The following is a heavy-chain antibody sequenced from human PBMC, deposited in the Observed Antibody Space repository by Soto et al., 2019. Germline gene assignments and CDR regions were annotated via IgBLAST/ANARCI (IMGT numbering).Heavy chain of an antibody. J-gene: IGHJ4*02. CDR3: ARAMTPVTTFDY. Sequence: QLQLQESGSGLVKPSQTRSLTCAVSGGYISSGGYSWSWIRQPPGKGLECIGYIYHSGSTYYNPSLKSRVTISVDRSKNQFSLKLTSVTAADTAVYYCARAMTPVTTFDYWGQGTLVTVSS. CDR1: GGYISSGGYS. V-gene: IGHV4-30-2*01. D-gene: IGHD4-17*01. CDR2: IYHSGST.